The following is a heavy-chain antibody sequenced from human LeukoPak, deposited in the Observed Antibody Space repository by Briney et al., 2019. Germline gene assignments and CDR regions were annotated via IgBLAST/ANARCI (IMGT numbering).Heavy chain of an antibody. D-gene: IGHD2-21*02. CDR3: ARDNCGGDCYSPNWFDP. CDR2: ISAYNGNT. V-gene: IGHV1-18*01. CDR1: GYTFTSYG. Sequence: ASVKVSCKASGYTFTSYGISWVRQAPGQGLEWMGWISAYNGNTNYARKLQGRVTMTTDTSTSTAYMELRSLRSDDTAVYYCARDNCGGDCYSPNWFDPWGQGTLVTVSS. J-gene: IGHJ5*02.